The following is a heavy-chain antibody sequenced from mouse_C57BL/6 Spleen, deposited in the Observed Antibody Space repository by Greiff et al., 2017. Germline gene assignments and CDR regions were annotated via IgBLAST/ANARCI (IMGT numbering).Heavy chain of an antibody. CDR2: INPANGNT. Sequence: EVLLLQSVAELVRPGASVKLSCTASGYNITNTYMHWVKQRPGQGLEWIGRINPANGNTKYDPKFQGKATVTADSSSNTAYLQLSSLTSEDTAIDYCASDYDGSSEDCFDYWGQGTTLTVSS. CDR1: GYNITNTY. J-gene: IGHJ2*01. CDR3: ASDYDGSSEDCFDY. V-gene: IGHV14-3*01. D-gene: IGHD1-1*01.